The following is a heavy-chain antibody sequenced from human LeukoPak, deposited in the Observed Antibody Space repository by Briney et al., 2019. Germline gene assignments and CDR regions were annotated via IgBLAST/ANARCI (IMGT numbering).Heavy chain of an antibody. V-gene: IGHV3-49*04. CDR3: TIPSSSWYSSFDY. D-gene: IGHD6-13*01. J-gene: IGHJ4*02. CDR1: GFTFGDYA. Sequence: GGPLRLSCTASGFTFGDYAMSWVRQAPGKGLEWVGFIRSKAYGGTTEYAASVKGRFTISRDDSKSIAYLQMNSLKTEDTAVYYCTIPSSSWYSSFDYWGQGTLVTVSS. CDR2: IRSKAYGGTT.